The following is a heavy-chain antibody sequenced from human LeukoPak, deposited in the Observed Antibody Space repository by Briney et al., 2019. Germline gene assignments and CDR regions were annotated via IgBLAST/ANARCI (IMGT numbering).Heavy chain of an antibody. D-gene: IGHD6-13*01. J-gene: IGHJ5*02. CDR2: ISWNSRTI. CDR3: AKDMRSIAATGGWFDP. CDR1: GFTFDDYA. V-gene: IGHV3-9*01. Sequence: GGSLRLSCAASGFTFDDYAMHWVRQAPGKGLEWVSAISWNSRTIGYADSVKGRFTISRDNAKNSLYLQMNSLRADDTALYYCAKDMRSIAATGGWFDPWGQGTLVTVSS.